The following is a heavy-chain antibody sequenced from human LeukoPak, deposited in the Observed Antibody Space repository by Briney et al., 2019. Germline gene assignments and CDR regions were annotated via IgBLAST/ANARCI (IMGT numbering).Heavy chain of an antibody. J-gene: IGHJ4*02. CDR2: ISWNSGSI. D-gene: IGHD6-19*01. Sequence: GGSLRLSCAASGFAFSSYAMHWVRQAPGKGLEWVSGISWNSGSIGYADSVKGRFTISRDNAKNSLYLQMNSLRAEDTALYYCAKVRWLPWGYYFDYWGQGTLVTVSS. CDR3: AKVRWLPWGYYFDY. V-gene: IGHV3-9*01. CDR1: GFAFSSYA.